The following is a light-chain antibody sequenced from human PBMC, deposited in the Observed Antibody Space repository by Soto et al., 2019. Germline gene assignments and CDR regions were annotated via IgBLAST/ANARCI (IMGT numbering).Light chain of an antibody. CDR1: QSVSRN. J-gene: IGKJ4*01. CDR2: GAS. V-gene: IGKV3-15*01. CDR3: QQYKNWPPLT. Sequence: EIVMTQSPATLSVSPGERATLSCRASQSVSRNLAWYQQKPGQAHRLLIYGASTRATGIPARFSGSGSGTEFTLTLSSLQSEDFAVYYCQQYKNWPPLTFGGGTKVEIK.